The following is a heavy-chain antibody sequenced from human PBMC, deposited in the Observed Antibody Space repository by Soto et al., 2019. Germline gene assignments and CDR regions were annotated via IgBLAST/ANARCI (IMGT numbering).Heavy chain of an antibody. CDR2: ISSSSTI. Sequence: GGSLRLSCAASGFTFSSYSMNWVRQAPGKGLEWVSYISSSSTIYYADSVKGRFTISRDNAKNSLYLQMNSLRDEDTAVYYCARDRDDILTGYYMLVAFDIWGQGTMVTVSS. CDR3: ARDRDDILTGYYMLVAFDI. D-gene: IGHD3-9*01. CDR1: GFTFSSYS. J-gene: IGHJ3*02. V-gene: IGHV3-48*02.